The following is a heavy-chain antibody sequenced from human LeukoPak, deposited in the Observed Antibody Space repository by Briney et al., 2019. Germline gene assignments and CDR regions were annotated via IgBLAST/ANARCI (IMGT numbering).Heavy chain of an antibody. V-gene: IGHV4-34*01. Sequence: SETLSLTCAVYGGSTSGYYWSLIRQPAGKGLEWIGEINHSGSTNYNPSLKSRVTISVDTSKNQFSLKLSSVTAADTAVYYCARATVIDKEFDYWGQGTLVTVSS. J-gene: IGHJ4*02. CDR3: ARATVIDKEFDY. CDR2: INHSGST. D-gene: IGHD4-17*01. CDR1: GGSTSGYY.